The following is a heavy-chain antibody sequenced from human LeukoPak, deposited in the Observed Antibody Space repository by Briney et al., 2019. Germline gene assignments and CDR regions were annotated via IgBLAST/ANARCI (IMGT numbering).Heavy chain of an antibody. J-gene: IGHJ5*02. CDR1: GGSISSYY. V-gene: IGHV4-59*01. CDR3: ARLDYRGARWFDP. Sequence: PSETQSLTCTVSGGSISSYYWSWIRQPPGKGLEWIGYIYYSGSTNYNPSLKSRVTISVDTSKNQFSLKLSSVTAADTAVYYCARLDYRGARWFDPWGQGTLVTVSS. CDR2: IYYSGST. D-gene: IGHD4-11*01.